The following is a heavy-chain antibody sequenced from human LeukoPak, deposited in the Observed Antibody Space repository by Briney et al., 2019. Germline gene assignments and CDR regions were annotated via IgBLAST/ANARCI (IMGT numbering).Heavy chain of an antibody. D-gene: IGHD1-26*01. V-gene: IGHV4-39*07. Sequence: SETLSLTCTVSGGSISSSSYYWGWIRQPPGKGLEWIGSIYYSGSTYYNPSLKSRVTISVDTSKNQFSLKLSSVTAADTAVYYCARGGSGSYQNLTPFDYWGQGTLVTVSS. CDR2: IYYSGST. J-gene: IGHJ4*02. CDR3: ARGGSGSYQNLTPFDY. CDR1: GGSISSSSYY.